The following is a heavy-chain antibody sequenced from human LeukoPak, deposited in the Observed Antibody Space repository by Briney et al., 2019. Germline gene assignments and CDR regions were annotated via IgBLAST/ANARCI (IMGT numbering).Heavy chain of an antibody. D-gene: IGHD1-1*01. CDR1: GYTFTGYY. V-gene: IGHV1-2*02. J-gene: IGHJ3*02. CDR3: ARDRTPGWLYDAFDI. Sequence: GASVKVSCKASGYTFTGYYMHWVRQAPGQGLEWMGWINPNSGGTNYAQKFQGRVTMTRDTSISTAYMELSRLRSDDTAVYYCARDRTPGWLYDAFDIWGQGTMVTVSS. CDR2: INPNSGGT.